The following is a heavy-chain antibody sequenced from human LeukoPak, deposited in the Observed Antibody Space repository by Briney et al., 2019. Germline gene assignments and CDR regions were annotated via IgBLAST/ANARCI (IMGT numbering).Heavy chain of an antibody. D-gene: IGHD4/OR15-4a*01. V-gene: IGHV4-59*01. Sequence: SETLSLTCTVSGGSISGYYWSWTRQPPGKGLEWSGYIYYSGSTDYDPSLKSRVTMSVDTSKNQFSLKLSSVTAADTAVYYCARMGAIAGASANPDYWGQGTLVTVSS. J-gene: IGHJ4*02. CDR2: IYYSGST. CDR3: ARMGAIAGASANPDY. CDR1: GGSISGYY.